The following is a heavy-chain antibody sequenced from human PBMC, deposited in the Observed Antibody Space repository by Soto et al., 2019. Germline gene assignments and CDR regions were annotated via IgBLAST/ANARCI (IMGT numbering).Heavy chain of an antibody. J-gene: IGHJ6*02. D-gene: IGHD2-21*02. CDR2: IYWADDK. V-gene: IGHV2-5*02. CDR3: VQSRCGGDCLQSYSSHSYYGLDV. Sequence: QITLKESGPTLVKPTQTLTLTCTFSGFSLSTIGVGVGWIRQPPGKALEWLALIYWADDKPYSPSLKSRLTATXHXPXNXXVLIMTNTDPVDTATYYCVQSRCGGDCLQSYSSHSYYGLDVWGQGTTVTVSS. CDR1: GFSLSTIGVG.